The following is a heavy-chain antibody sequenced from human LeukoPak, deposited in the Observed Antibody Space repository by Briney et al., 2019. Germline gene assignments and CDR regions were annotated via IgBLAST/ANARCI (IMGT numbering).Heavy chain of an antibody. D-gene: IGHD1-14*01. J-gene: IGHJ4*02. CDR2: IYSSGST. CDR3: ARGDRNPFDY. V-gene: IGHV4-31*03. CDR1: GGSISSGGYY. Sequence: SETLSLTCTVSGGSISSGGYYWSWIRQHPGKDLEWIGYIYSSGSTYYNPSLKSRVTISVDTSKNQFSLRLSSVTAADTAVYYCARGDRNPFDYWGQGTLVTVSS.